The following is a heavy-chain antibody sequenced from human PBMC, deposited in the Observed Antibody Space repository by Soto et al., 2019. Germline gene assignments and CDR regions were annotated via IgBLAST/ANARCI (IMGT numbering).Heavy chain of an antibody. CDR2: IYYSGST. J-gene: IGHJ3*02. V-gene: IGHV4-39*01. CDR1: GGSISSSSYY. D-gene: IGHD1-7*01. CDR3: ASSTNWYNWNYFPALFAFDI. Sequence: SETLSLTCTVSGGSISSSSYYWGWIRQPPGKGLEWIGSIYYSGSTYYNPSLKSRVTISVDTSKNQFSLKLSSVTAADTAVYYCASSTNWYNWNYFPALFAFDIWGQGTMVTVSS.